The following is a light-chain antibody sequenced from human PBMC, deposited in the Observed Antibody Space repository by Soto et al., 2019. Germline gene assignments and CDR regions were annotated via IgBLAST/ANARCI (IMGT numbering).Light chain of an antibody. CDR3: STYTTSRTLV. V-gene: IGLV2-14*01. Sequence: QSVLTQPASVSGSPGQSITISCTGTSTDIGAYNYVSWYQQHPGKAPKLMLYAVTDRPSGVSNRFSGSKSGNTASLTISGLQAEDEADYFCSTYTTSRTLVFGGGTKLTVL. CDR1: STDIGAYNY. CDR2: AVT. J-gene: IGLJ2*01.